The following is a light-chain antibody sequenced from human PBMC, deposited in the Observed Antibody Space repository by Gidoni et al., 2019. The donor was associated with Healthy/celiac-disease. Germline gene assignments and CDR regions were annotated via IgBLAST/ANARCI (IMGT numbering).Light chain of an antibody. CDR1: QSISSW. Sequence: DIQMTQSPSTLSASVGDRVTITCRASQSISSWLAWYQQKPGKAPKLLIYKASSLESGVPSRFSGSGSGTEFTLTISSLQPDEFATYYCQQYGSRTFGQGTKVEIK. V-gene: IGKV1-5*03. CDR3: QQYGSRT. CDR2: KAS. J-gene: IGKJ1*01.